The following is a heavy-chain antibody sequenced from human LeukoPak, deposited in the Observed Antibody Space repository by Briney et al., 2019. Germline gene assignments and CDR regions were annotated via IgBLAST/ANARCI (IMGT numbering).Heavy chain of an antibody. V-gene: IGHV3-21*01. D-gene: IGHD1-26*01. CDR3: ARDGSGSYYYYYYMDV. Sequence: GGSLRLSCAASGLTFSSYSMNWVRQAPGKGLEWVSSISSSSSYIYYADSVKGRFTISRDNAKNSLYLQMNSLRAEDTAVYYCARDGSGSYYYYYYMDVWGKGTTVTVSS. CDR1: GLTFSSYS. J-gene: IGHJ6*03. CDR2: ISSSSSYI.